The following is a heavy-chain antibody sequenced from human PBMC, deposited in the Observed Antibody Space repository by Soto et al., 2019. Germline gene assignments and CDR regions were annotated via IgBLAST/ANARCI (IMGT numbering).Heavy chain of an antibody. CDR2: ISYDGSNK. D-gene: IGHD3-3*01. V-gene: IGHV3-30*18. CDR3: AKRDTMNYYYYGMDV. CDR1: GFTFSSYG. J-gene: IGHJ6*02. Sequence: HPGGSLRLSCAASGFTFSSYGMHWVRQAPGKGLEWVAVISYDGSNKYYADSVKGRFTISRDNSKNTLYLQMNSLRAEDTAVYYCAKRDTMNYYYYGMDVRGQRTTVTVSS.